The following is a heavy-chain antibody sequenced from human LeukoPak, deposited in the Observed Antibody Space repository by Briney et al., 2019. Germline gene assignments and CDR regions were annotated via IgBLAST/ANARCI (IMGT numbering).Heavy chain of an antibody. CDR2: INSDGSST. Sequence: PGGSLRLSCAASGFTFSTYWMHWVRQAPGKGLVWVSRINSDGSSTSYADSVKGRFTISRDNAKNTLYLQMNSLGDEDTAVYYCARAIGGVDGFDIWGQGTMVTVSS. CDR3: ARAIGGVDGFDI. CDR1: GFTFSTYW. J-gene: IGHJ3*02. V-gene: IGHV3-74*01. D-gene: IGHD3-16*01.